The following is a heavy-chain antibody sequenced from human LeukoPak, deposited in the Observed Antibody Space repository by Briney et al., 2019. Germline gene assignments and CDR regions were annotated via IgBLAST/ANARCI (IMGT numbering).Heavy chain of an antibody. CDR1: GYTFTSYD. V-gene: IGHV1-8*01. J-gene: IGHJ4*02. Sequence: GASVKVSCKASGYTFTSYDINWVRHATGQGLEWMGWMNPNSGNTGYAQKFQGRVTMTRNTSISTAYMELSSLRSEDTAVYYCARGDSPRDYDSQWGDYWGQGTLVTVSS. CDR2: MNPNSGNT. D-gene: IGHD5-12*01. CDR3: ARGDSPRDYDSQWGDY.